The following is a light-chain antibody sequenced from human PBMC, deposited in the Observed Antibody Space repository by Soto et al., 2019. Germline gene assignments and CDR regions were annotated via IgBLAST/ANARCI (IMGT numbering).Light chain of an antibody. CDR3: AAWDDSLNEYV. Sequence: QSVLTQAPSVSGTPGQRVTITCSGSSSNIGRNSVNWYQPLPGTAPKLLTHGNTHRPSGVPDRFSGSKSGTSASLAISGLQPEDEADYCCAAWDDSLNEYVLGDGTKVKVL. J-gene: IGLJ1*01. V-gene: IGLV1-44*01. CDR2: GNT. CDR1: SSNIGRNS.